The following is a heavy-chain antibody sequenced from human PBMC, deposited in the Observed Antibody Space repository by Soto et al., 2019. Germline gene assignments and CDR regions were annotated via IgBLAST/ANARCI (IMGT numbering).Heavy chain of an antibody. V-gene: IGHV3-64*02. D-gene: IGHD2-21*02. J-gene: IGHJ4*02. CDR3: ARSSYCGGYCYSSYFDY. Sequence: EVQLVESGEGLVQPGGSLRLSCAASGFTFSSYAMHWVRQAPGKGLEYVSAISSNGGSTYYADSVKGRFTISRDNSKNTLYLQMGSLRAEDMAVYYCARSSYCGGYCYSSYFDYWGQGTLVTVSS. CDR1: GFTFSSYA. CDR2: ISSNGGST.